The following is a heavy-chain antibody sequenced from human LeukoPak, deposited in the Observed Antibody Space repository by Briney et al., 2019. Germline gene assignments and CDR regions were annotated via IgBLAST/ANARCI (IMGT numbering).Heavy chain of an antibody. CDR2: ISGDGGST. Sequence: PGGSLRLSCAASGFTFDDYAMHWVRQAPGKGLEWVSLISGDGGSTYYADSVKGRFTISRDSSKNSLYLQMNSLRTEDTALYYCAKDKAYCGGDCYSAYYYYYGMDVWGQGTTVTVSS. J-gene: IGHJ6*02. CDR1: GFTFDDYA. CDR3: AKDKAYCGGDCYSAYYYYYGMDV. V-gene: IGHV3-43*02. D-gene: IGHD2-21*02.